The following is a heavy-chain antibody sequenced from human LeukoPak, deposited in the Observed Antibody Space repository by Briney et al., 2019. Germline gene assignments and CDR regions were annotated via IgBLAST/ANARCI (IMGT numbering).Heavy chain of an antibody. D-gene: IGHD6-13*01. Sequence: GGSLRVSCAVSGFTFSTYWMSWVRQAPGKGLEWVAVISYDGGNKYYADSVKGRFTISRDNSKNTLYLQMNSLRAEDTAVYYCARGWRIAAAGTDYWGQGTLVTVSS. CDR2: ISYDGGNK. J-gene: IGHJ4*02. V-gene: IGHV3-30*19. CDR1: GFTFSTYW. CDR3: ARGWRIAAAGTDY.